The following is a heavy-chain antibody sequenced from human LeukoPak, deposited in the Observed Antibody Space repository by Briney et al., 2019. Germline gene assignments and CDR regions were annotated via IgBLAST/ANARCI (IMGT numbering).Heavy chain of an antibody. D-gene: IGHD6-13*01. Sequence: PGRSLRLSCAASGFTFSTYAMHWVRQAPGKGLEWVAVISYDGSNKYYADSVKGRFTISRDNSKNTLYLQMNSLRAEDTAVYYCARDVGVSSWYGGYYYYYGMDVWGQGTTVTVSS. CDR3: ARDVGVSSWYGGYYYYYGMDV. CDR1: GFTFSTYA. CDR2: ISYDGSNK. J-gene: IGHJ6*02. V-gene: IGHV3-30-3*01.